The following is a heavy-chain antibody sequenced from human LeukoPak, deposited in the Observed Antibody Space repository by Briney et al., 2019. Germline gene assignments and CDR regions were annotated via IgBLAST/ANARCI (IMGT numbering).Heavy chain of an antibody. CDR1: GYTFTGDY. Sequence: AASVKVSCKASGYTFTGDYLHWVRQAPGQGLEWMGRINPNSGGANYAQNFQGRVTMTRDTSISTAHMELSRLRSDDTAVYYCARSYCIGTNCYSHLFDYWGQGTLVTVFS. D-gene: IGHD2-2*01. V-gene: IGHV1-2*06. CDR2: INPNSGGA. CDR3: ARSYCIGTNCYSHLFDY. J-gene: IGHJ4*02.